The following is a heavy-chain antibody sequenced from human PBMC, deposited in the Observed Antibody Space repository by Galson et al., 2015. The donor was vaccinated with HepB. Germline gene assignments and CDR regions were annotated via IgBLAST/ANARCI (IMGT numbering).Heavy chain of an antibody. CDR1: GGTFSSYA. V-gene: IGHV1-69*13. CDR2: IIPIFGTA. J-gene: IGHJ6*02. Sequence: SVKVSCKASGGTFSSYAISWVRQAPGQGLEWMGGIIPIFGTANYAQKFQGRVTITADESTSTAYMELSSLRSEDTAVYYCARGGGDTASDYYYYYGMDVWGQGTTVTVSS. D-gene: IGHD5-18*01. CDR3: ARGGGDTASDYYYYYGMDV.